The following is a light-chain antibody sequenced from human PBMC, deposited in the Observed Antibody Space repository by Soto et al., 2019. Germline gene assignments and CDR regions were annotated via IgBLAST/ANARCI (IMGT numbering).Light chain of an antibody. CDR2: GAS. CDR1: QSVSSSY. V-gene: IGKV3-20*01. J-gene: IGKJ4*01. CDR3: QQYGSSSLT. Sequence: EIVLTQSPGTLSLSPGERATLSCRASQSVSSSYLAWYQQKPGQAPRLLIYGASSRATGTPDRFSGSGSGTDFTLTISRLEPEDFAVYYCQQYGSSSLTFGGGTKVDIK.